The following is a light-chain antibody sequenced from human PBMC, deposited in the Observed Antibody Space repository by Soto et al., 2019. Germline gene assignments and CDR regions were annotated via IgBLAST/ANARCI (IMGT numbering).Light chain of an antibody. CDR3: QQYGSSGT. CDR1: QSVSNNY. CDR2: GAS. V-gene: IGKV3-20*01. Sequence: PGEKATLSCRASQSVSNNYLAWYQQKPGQAPRLLIYGASNRATGIPDRFSGSGSGTDFTLTISRLEPEDFAVYYCQQYGSSGTFGQGTKVDIK. J-gene: IGKJ1*01.